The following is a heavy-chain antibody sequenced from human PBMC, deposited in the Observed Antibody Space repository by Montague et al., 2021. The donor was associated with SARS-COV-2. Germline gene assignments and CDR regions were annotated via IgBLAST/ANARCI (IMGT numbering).Heavy chain of an antibody. J-gene: IGHJ4*02. D-gene: IGHD5-24*01. CDR2: INYSGTT. V-gene: IGHV4-39*02. Sequence: SETLSLTCTVSGASISSTNYYWGLIRQPPGKGLEWIGSINYSGTTHYNPSLKSRVTISVDTSKSLFSLELSSVTAADTAIYYCARENDGYNCCYYFDDWGQGTLVTVSS. CDR3: ARENDGYNCCYYFDD. CDR1: GASISSTNYY.